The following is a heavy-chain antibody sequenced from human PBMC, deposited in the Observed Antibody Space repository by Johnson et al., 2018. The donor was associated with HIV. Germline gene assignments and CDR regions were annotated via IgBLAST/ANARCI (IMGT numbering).Heavy chain of an antibody. CDR3: AKAGDYYDSSGYYDAFDI. CDR2: IWYDGSNK. D-gene: IGHD3-22*01. CDR1: GFTFSSYG. J-gene: IGHJ3*02. Sequence: QMLLVESGGGLVQPGGSLRLSCAASGFTFSSYGMHWVRQAPGKGLEWVAFIWYDGSNKYYADSVKGRFTISRDNSKNTLYLQMNSLRAEDTAVYYCAKAGDYYDSSGYYDAFDIWGQGTMVTVSS. V-gene: IGHV3-30*02.